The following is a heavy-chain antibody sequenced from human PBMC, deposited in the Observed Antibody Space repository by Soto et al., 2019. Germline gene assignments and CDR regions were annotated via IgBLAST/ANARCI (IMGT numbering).Heavy chain of an antibody. CDR1: GFTFSSYS. D-gene: IGHD2-2*01. V-gene: IGHV3-21*01. CDR3: ARDLYCSSTRCYFSGMDV. Sequence: GGSLRLSCAASGFTFSSYSMNWVRQAPGKGLEWVSSISSRSSYIYDADSVKGRFTISRDNAKNSLYLQMNSLRAEDTAVYYCARDLYCSSTRCYFSGMDVWGQGTTVTVSS. CDR2: ISSRSSYI. J-gene: IGHJ6*02.